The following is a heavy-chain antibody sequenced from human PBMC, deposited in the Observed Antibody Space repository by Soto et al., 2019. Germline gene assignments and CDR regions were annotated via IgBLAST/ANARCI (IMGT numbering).Heavy chain of an antibody. D-gene: IGHD6-19*01. Sequence: SETLSLTCAVSGGSIGGYQWIWIRQPPGKGLEYIAYMYYSGSTNYNPSLKSRVTISVDTSKNQFSLKLRSVTAADTAVYYCARGVAAGIIDSWGQGTLVTVSS. CDR3: ARGVAAGIIDS. CDR2: MYYSGST. J-gene: IGHJ4*02. CDR1: GGSIGGYQ. V-gene: IGHV4-59*01.